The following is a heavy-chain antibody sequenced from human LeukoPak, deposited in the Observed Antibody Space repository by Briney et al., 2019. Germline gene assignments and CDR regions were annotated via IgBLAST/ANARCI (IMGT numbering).Heavy chain of an antibody. D-gene: IGHD3/OR15-3a*01. Sequence: NPSETLSLTCTVSGGSISSGRYYWGWIRQPPGKGLEWIATIYYSGCTYYNPSLTSRVTISVDTSKNQFSLKLSSVTAADTAVFYCARQGSGTGTAWGQGTLVTVSS. CDR1: GGSISSGRYY. CDR3: ARQGSGTGTA. V-gene: IGHV4-39*01. J-gene: IGHJ5*02. CDR2: IYYSGCT.